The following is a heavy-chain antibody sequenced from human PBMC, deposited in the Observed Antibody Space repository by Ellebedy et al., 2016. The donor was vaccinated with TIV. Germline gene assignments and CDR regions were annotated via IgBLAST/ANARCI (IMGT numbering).Heavy chain of an antibody. CDR1: GYTFTSYG. CDR3: ARGPYGGISVWYFDV. V-gene: IGHV1-18*04. Sequence: ASVKVSCKASGYTFTSYGISWVRQAPGQGLEWMGWISAYNGNTNYAQKLQGRVTMTEDTSTDTAYMELSSLRSDDTAVYYCARGPYGGISVWYFDVWGRGTLVTVSS. CDR2: ISAYNGNT. D-gene: IGHD4-23*01. J-gene: IGHJ2*01.